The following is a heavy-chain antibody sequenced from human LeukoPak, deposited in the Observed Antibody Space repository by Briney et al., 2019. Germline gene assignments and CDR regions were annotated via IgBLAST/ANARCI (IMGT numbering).Heavy chain of an antibody. Sequence: GGSLRLSCAASGFTFSSYAMSWVRQAPGKGLEWVSAISGSGGNTYYAASVKGRFTISRDNSKNTLYLQMNSLRAEDTAVYYCANLFRVLVVAVDYWGQGTLVTVSS. CDR1: GFTFSSYA. J-gene: IGHJ4*02. D-gene: IGHD2-15*01. CDR2: ISGSGGNT. CDR3: ANLFRVLVVAVDY. V-gene: IGHV3-23*01.